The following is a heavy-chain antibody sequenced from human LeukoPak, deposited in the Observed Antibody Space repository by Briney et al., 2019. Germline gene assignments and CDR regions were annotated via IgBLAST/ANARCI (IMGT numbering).Heavy chain of an antibody. CDR1: GGSIGSYY. V-gene: IGHV4-59*01. CDR2: IYYSGST. J-gene: IGHJ4*02. CDR3: VRNAGDY. Sequence: PSETLSLTCTISGGSIGSYYWSWVRQPPGKGLEWVGYIYYSGSTNYNPSRKSRVTISVNKSKNQFSLTLSSVTAADTAVYYCVRNAGDYWGQGTLVTVSS. D-gene: IGHD6-13*01.